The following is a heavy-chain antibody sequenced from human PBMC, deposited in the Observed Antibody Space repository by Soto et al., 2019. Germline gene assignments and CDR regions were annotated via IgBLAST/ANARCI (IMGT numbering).Heavy chain of an antibody. J-gene: IGHJ4*02. CDR2: ISSSGSLI. CDR1: GFIFIDYY. CDR3: ASPVNDY. V-gene: IGHV3-11*01. D-gene: IGHD4-4*01. Sequence: GGSLRLSCAASGFIFIDYYMSWILQAPGKGLEWISYISSSGSLIYYADSVKGRFTISRDNAKNSLYLQMNSLRAEDTAIYYCASPVNDYWGQGTLVTVSS.